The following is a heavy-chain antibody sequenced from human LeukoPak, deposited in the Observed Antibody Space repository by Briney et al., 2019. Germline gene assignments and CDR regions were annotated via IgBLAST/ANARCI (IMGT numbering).Heavy chain of an antibody. CDR1: GGSIRSSSW. V-gene: IGHV4-4*02. CDR3: ARAAYYYDSRMYAFDI. J-gene: IGHJ3*02. D-gene: IGHD3-22*01. CDR2: IYHSGRT. Sequence: SGTLSLTCAVSGGSIRSSSWWSWVRQPPGKGLEWIGEIYHSGRTNYNPSLKSRVTISVDTSKNQFSLKLSSVTAADTAVYYCARAAYYYDSRMYAFDIWGQGTMVTVSS.